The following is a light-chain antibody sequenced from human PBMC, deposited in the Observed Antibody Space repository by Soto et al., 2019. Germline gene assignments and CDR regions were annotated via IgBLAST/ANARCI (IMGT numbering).Light chain of an antibody. J-gene: IGKJ1*01. Sequence: DIQMTQSPSSLSASVGDRVTIPCRASQSITNYLNWYQQKPGKAPKLLIYAASSLQSGVPSRFSGSESGTDFTLSISSLQPEDFATYYCQQSYSTPWTFGQGTKVEIK. CDR3: QQSYSTPWT. CDR1: QSITNY. CDR2: AAS. V-gene: IGKV1-39*01.